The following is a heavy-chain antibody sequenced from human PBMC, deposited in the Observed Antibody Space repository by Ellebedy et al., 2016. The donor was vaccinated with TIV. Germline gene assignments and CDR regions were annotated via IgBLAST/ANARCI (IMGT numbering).Heavy chain of an antibody. D-gene: IGHD4-17*01. CDR2: IRSKANSYAT. CDR1: GFTFSGSA. V-gene: IGHV3-73*01. Sequence: GESLKISXAASGFTFSGSAMHWVRQASGKGLEWVGRIRSKANSYATAYAASVKGRFTISRDDSKNTAYLQMNSLKTEDTAVYYCAKDGDRYYFDYWGQGTLVTVSS. J-gene: IGHJ4*02. CDR3: AKDGDRYYFDY.